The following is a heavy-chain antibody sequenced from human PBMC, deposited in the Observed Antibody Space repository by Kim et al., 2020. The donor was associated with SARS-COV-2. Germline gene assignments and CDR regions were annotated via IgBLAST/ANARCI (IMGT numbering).Heavy chain of an antibody. V-gene: IGHV4-39*01. CDR1: GGSISRGSYY. D-gene: IGHD6-19*01. CDR2: IYYSGTT. J-gene: IGHJ4*02. Sequence: SETLSLTCNVSGGSISRGSYYWGWIRQPPGKRLEYIASIYYSGTTYYNPSLKSRVDISVDTSKNHFSLKLSSVTAADTAVYYCARHQKIAVAGLGNFDSWGQGTLVTVSS. CDR3: ARHQKIAVAGLGNFDS.